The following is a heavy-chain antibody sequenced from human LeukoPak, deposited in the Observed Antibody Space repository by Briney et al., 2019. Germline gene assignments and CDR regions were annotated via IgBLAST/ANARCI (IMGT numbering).Heavy chain of an antibody. V-gene: IGHV3-48*01. CDR3: AKDRHSSSWYGDY. CDR2: ISSGSSAI. J-gene: IGHJ4*02. Sequence: QPGGSLRLSCAASGFTFSTYSMNWVRQAPGKGLEWVSYISSGSSAIYYADSVKGRFTISRDNAKNSLYLQMNSLRAEDTAVYYCAKDRHSSSWYGDYWGQGTLVTVSS. CDR1: GFTFSTYS. D-gene: IGHD6-13*01.